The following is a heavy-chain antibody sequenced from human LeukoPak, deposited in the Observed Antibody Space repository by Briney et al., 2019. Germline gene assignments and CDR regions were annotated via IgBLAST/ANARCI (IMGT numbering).Heavy chain of an antibody. D-gene: IGHD2-15*01. Sequence: GESLKISCKGSGYSFTSYWIGWVRQMPGKGLEWMGIIYPGDSDTRYSPSFQGQVTISADKSIGTAYLQWSSLKASDTAMYYCARQRGGEVVVAATPGNWFDPWGQGTLVTVSS. J-gene: IGHJ5*02. CDR2: IYPGDSDT. CDR3: ARQRGGEVVVAATPGNWFDP. CDR1: GYSFTSYW. V-gene: IGHV5-51*01.